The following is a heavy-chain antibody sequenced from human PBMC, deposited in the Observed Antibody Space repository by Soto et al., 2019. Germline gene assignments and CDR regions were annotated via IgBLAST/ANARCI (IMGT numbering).Heavy chain of an antibody. D-gene: IGHD4-17*01. CDR1: GGSISSSSYY. J-gene: IGHJ4*02. CDR2: IYYSGST. Sequence: SETLSLTCTVSGGSISSSSYYWGWIRQPPGKGLEWIGSIYYSGSTYYNPSLKSRVTISVDTSKNQFSLKLSSVTAADTAVYYCARHTRHGYSFDYWGQGTLVTVSS. V-gene: IGHV4-39*01. CDR3: ARHTRHGYSFDY.